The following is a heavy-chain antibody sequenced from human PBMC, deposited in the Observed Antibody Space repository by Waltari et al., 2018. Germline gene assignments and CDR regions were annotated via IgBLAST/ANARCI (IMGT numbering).Heavy chain of an antibody. V-gene: IGHV3-15*07. CDR2: IKSKTDGGTT. J-gene: IGHJ4*02. Sequence: EVQLVVSGGGLVKPGGSLRLSCAASGFTFTNAWMNWVRQAPGKGLEWVGRIKSKTDGGTTDYAAPVKGRFTISRDDSKNTLYLQMNSLKTDDTAVYYCTTLGYRSGWSFDYWGQGTLVTVSS. D-gene: IGHD6-19*01. CDR3: TTLGYRSGWSFDY. CDR1: GFTFTNAW.